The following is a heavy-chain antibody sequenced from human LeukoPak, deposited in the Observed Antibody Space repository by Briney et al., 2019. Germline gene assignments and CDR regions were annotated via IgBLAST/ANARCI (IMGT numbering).Heavy chain of an antibody. J-gene: IGHJ4*02. V-gene: IGHV3-23*01. CDR2: ISGSGGST. CDR3: AKAVAGGRGY. CDR1: GFTFSSYW. Sequence: GGSLRLSCAASGFTFSSYWMSWVRQAPGKGLEWVSAISGSGGSTYYADSVKGRFTISRDNSKNTLYPQMNSLRAEDAAVYYCAKAVAGGRGYWGQGTLVTVSS. D-gene: IGHD6-19*01.